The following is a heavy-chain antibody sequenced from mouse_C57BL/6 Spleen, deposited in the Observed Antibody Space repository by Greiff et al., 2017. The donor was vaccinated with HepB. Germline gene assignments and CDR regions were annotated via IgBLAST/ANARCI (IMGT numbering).Heavy chain of an antibody. Sequence: QVQLQQPGPELVKPGASVKISCKASGYAFSSSWMNWVKQRPGKGLEWIGRIYPGDGDTNYNGKFKGKATLTADKSSSTAYMQLSSLTSEDSAVYFGARSNYNSKGFYWYFDVWGTGTTVTVSS. J-gene: IGHJ1*03. CDR1: GYAFSSSW. CDR2: IYPGDGDT. CDR3: ARSNYNSKGFYWYFDV. D-gene: IGHD2-5*01. V-gene: IGHV1-82*01.